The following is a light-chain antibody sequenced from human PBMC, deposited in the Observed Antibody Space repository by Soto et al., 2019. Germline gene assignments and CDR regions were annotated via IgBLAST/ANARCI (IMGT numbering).Light chain of an antibody. V-gene: IGLV2-14*01. CDR3: SSYTSSSTPLV. CDR1: SSDVGGYNY. Sequence: QSALTQPASVSGSPGQSITISCTGTSSDVGGYNYVSWYQQHPSKAPKLMIYDVTNRPSGVSNRFSGSKSGNTASLTISGLQAEDEADYYCSSYTSSSTPLVFGGGTKVTVL. J-gene: IGLJ3*02. CDR2: DVT.